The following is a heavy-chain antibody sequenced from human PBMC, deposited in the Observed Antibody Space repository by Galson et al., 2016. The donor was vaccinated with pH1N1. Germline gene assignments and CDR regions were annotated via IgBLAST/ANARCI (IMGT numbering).Heavy chain of an antibody. J-gene: IGHJ4*02. CDR1: GYTFTDKY. D-gene: IGHD3-22*01. CDR3: AASVVGSGSYYFDY. CDR2: INPDSGDT. Sequence: SVKVSCKASGYTFTDKYLHWVRQAPGQGLEWMGRINPDSGDTRYTQKFQGRVTMTSDSSVTTAYLELTSVTYDDTAVYFCAASVVGSGSYYFDYWGQGTLVTVSS. V-gene: IGHV1-2*06.